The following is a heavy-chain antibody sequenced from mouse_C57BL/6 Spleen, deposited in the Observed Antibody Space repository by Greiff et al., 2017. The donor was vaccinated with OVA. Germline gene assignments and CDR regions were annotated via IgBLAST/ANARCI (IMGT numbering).Heavy chain of an antibody. J-gene: IGHJ4*01. V-gene: IGHV1-54*01. D-gene: IGHD2-5*01. CDR3: ARAYSNYENYAMDY. CDR1: GYAFTNYL. CDR2: INPGSGGT. Sequence: QVQLKESGAELVRPGTSVKVSCKASGYAFTNYLIEWVKQRPGQGLEWIGVINPGSGGTNYNEKFKGKATLTADKSSSTAYMQLSSLTSEDSAVYFCARAYSNYENYAMDYWGQGTSVTVSS.